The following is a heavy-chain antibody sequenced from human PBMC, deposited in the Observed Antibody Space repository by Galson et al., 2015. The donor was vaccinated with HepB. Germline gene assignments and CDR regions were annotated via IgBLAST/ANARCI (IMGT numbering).Heavy chain of an antibody. D-gene: IGHD3-22*01. CDR2: IIPILGIA. V-gene: IGHV1-69*04. CDR1: GGTFSSYA. CDR3: ARAIYYYDSSGQKAFDI. J-gene: IGHJ3*02. Sequence: SVKVSCKASGGTFSSYAISWVRQAPGQGLEWMGRIIPILGIANYAQKFQGGVTITADKSTSTAYMELSSLKSEDTAVYYCARAIYYYDSSGQKAFDIWGQGTMVTVSS.